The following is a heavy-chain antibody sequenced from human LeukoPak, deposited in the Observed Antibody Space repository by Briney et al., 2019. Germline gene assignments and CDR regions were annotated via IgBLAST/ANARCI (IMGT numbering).Heavy chain of an antibody. D-gene: IGHD6-13*01. CDR3: AKDFEYSGYSSSNFDY. Sequence: GGSLRLSCAASGFTFSSYAMSWVRQAPGKGLEWVSGISGSGGSTYYADSVKGRFTISRDNSKNTLFLQMNSLRAEDTAVYYRAKDFEYSGYSSSNFDYWGQGTLVTVSS. V-gene: IGHV3-23*01. CDR1: GFTFSSYA. CDR2: ISGSGGST. J-gene: IGHJ4*02.